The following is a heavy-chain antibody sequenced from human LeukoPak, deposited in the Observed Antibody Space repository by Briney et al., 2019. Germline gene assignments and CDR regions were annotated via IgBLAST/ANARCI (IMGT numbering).Heavy chain of an antibody. CDR3: ARGGQIVGATHDAFDI. Sequence: ASVKVSCKASGYTFTSYYMHWVRQAPGQGLEWMGIINPSGGSTSYAQKFQGRVTMTRDTSTSTVYMELSSLRSEDTAVYYCARGGQIVGATHDAFDIWAQGTMVPVSS. CDR1: GYTFTSYY. J-gene: IGHJ3*02. V-gene: IGHV1-46*01. CDR2: INPSGGST. D-gene: IGHD1-26*01.